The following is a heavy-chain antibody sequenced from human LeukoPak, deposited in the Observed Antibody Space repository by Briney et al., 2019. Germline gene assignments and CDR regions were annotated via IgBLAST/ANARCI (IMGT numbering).Heavy chain of an antibody. J-gene: IGHJ4*02. CDR2: ISAYNGNT. CDR1: GYTFTSYG. CDR3: AATDRATYGNYAY. D-gene: IGHD4-11*01. Sequence: ASVKVSCKASGYTFTSYGISWVRQAPGQGLEWMGWISAYNGNTNYAQKLQGRVTMTEDTSTDTAYMELSSLRSEDTAVYYCAATDRATYGNYAYWGQGTLVTVSS. V-gene: IGHV1-18*01.